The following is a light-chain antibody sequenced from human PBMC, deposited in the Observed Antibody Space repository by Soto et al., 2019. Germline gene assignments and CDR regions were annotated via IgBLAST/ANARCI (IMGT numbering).Light chain of an antibody. CDR1: QTVRNNY. V-gene: IGKV3-20*01. CDR3: QQFSSSQIT. J-gene: IGKJ5*01. Sequence: EFVLTQSPGTLSLSPGERATLSCRASQTVRNNYLAWYQQKPGQAPRLLIYDASSRATGIPDRFSGGGSGTDFTLTISRLEPEDFAVYYCQQFSSSQITFGQGTRLEIK. CDR2: DAS.